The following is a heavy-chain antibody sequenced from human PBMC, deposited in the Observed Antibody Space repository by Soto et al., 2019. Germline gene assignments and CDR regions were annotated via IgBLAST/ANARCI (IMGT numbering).Heavy chain of an antibody. D-gene: IGHD6-19*01. Sequence: QVQLQQWGAGLLKPSETLSLTCAVYGGSFSGYYWSWIRQPPGKGLEWIGEINHSGSTNYNPSLKSRVTISVDTSKNQFSLKLSSVTAADTAVYYCASGPWLPRGSWFDPWCQGTLVTVSS. CDR3: ASGPWLPRGSWFDP. J-gene: IGHJ5*02. CDR2: INHSGST. CDR1: GGSFSGYY. V-gene: IGHV4-34*01.